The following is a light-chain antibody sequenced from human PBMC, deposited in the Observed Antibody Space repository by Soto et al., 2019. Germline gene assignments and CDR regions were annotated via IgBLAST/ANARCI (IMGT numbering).Light chain of an antibody. J-gene: IGKJ1*01. CDR1: QSISDK. CDR3: QHYNKCHPSK. CDR2: AAS. V-gene: IGKV3-15*01. Sequence: LTYSADTPSVSPVERGTLSCRASQSISDKLVWYQQKPGQAPRLLIYAASTRATDIHARFSGSGSGTEFTLTISSLQSEDFAVYYCQHYNKCHPSKFGQGTKVEI.